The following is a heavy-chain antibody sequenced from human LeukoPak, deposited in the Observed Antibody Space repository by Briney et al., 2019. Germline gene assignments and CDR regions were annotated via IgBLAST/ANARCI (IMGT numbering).Heavy chain of an antibody. D-gene: IGHD3-3*01. Sequence: GGSLRLSCTTSGFIVSANYMSWVRQAPGKGLEWVSAISGSGGSTYYADSVKGRFTISRDNSKNTLYLQMNSLRAEDTAVYYCAKSPKPLRFLEWLSPHFDIWGQGTMVTVSS. J-gene: IGHJ3*02. CDR2: ISGSGGST. CDR3: AKSPKPLRFLEWLSPHFDI. V-gene: IGHV3-23*01. CDR1: GFIVSANY.